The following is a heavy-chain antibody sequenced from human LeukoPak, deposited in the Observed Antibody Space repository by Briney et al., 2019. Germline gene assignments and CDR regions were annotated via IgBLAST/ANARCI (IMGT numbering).Heavy chain of an antibody. V-gene: IGHV4-34*01. CDR2: INHSGTT. CDR3: ARGGTCGYSSTRHFWGGSYYFDY. J-gene: IGHJ4*02. D-gene: IGHD2-2*01. Sequence: SETLSLTCAVYSGTFIDYYWTWIRQSPGKGLEWIGEINHSGTTNYNPSLKSRLTISVNSSKNEFSLGLTSVTAADTAVYYCARGGTCGYSSTRHFWGGSYYFDYWGQGSLVTVSS. CDR1: SGTFIDYY.